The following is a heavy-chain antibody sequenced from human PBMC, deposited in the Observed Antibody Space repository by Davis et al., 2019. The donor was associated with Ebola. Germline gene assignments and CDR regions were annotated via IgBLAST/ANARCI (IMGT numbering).Heavy chain of an antibody. CDR2: ISVYNGNT. J-gene: IGHJ6*04. V-gene: IGHV1-18*01. CDR1: GYSFTRYG. D-gene: IGHD2-8*01. CDR3: ATVRDSVMVYAIRSYNHYAMDV. Sequence: ASVTVSCKASGYSFTRYGISWVRQAPGQGLEWMGWISVYNGNTKYAQRLQGRVTMTTDTSTNTAYMELRSLRSDDTAVYFCATVRDSVMVYAIRSYNHYAMDVWGKGTTVTVSS.